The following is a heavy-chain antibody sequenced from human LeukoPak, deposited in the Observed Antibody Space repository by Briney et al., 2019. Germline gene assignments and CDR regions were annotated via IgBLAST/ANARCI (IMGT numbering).Heavy chain of an antibody. Sequence: ASVKVSCKASGYTFTSYGISWVRQAPGHGLEWMGWISAYNGNTNYAQKLQGRVTMTTDTSTSTAYMELRSLRSDDTAVYYCASYSSDILTGYYYDAFDIWGQGTMVTVSS. V-gene: IGHV1-18*01. D-gene: IGHD3-9*01. CDR3: ASYSSDILTGYYYDAFDI. CDR1: GYTFTSYG. CDR2: ISAYNGNT. J-gene: IGHJ3*02.